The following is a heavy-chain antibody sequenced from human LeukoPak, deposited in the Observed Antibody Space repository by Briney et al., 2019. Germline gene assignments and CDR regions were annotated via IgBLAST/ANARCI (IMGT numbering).Heavy chain of an antibody. CDR3: AKVKRSSIAAHYFDY. CDR1: GFTFSSYW. CDR2: INPGGDSG. D-gene: IGHD6-6*01. Sequence: GGSLRLSCAASGFTFSSYWMHWVRHAPGEGLVWVSHINPGGDSGTYADSVKGRFTISRDNAKNTLYLQMNSLRAEDTAVYYCAKVKRSSIAAHYFDYWGQGTLVTVSS. J-gene: IGHJ4*02. V-gene: IGHV3-74*01.